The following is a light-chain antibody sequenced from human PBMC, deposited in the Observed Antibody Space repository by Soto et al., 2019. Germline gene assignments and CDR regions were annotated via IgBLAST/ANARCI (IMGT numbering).Light chain of an antibody. CDR2: KAS. V-gene: IGKV1-5*03. CDR3: QQYNSCPWT. CDR1: QSISSW. J-gene: IGKJ1*01. Sequence: DIEMTQSPSTLSAYVGDRVTITCRASQSISSWLAWYQQKPGKAPKLLIYKASSLESGVPSRFSGSGSGTEFTLTISSLQPDDFATYYCQQYNSCPWTFGQGTKVEIK.